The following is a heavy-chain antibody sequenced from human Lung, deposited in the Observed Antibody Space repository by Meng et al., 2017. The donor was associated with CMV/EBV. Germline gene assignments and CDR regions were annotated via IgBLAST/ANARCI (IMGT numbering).Heavy chain of an antibody. D-gene: IGHD6-6*01. CDR2: ISDVGDGT. Sequence: SCAASGFTFSTYAMSWVRQSPGKGLEWVSTISDVGDGTYYADSVKGRFTISRDNSKNTLYLQMNSLRADDTAVYYCAKSSLVGPRLHFDYWGQGTXVTVSS. CDR3: AKSSLVGPRLHFDY. CDR1: GFTFSTYA. J-gene: IGHJ4*02. V-gene: IGHV3-23*01.